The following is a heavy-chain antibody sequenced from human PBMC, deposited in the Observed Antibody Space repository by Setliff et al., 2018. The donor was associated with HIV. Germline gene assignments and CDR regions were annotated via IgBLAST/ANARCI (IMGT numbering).Heavy chain of an antibody. D-gene: IGHD5-12*01. J-gene: IGHJ4*02. Sequence: SLTCPVSGGSVSDTSYYWGWIRQPPGKGLEWLANVYYSGGTYYNPSLNSRVTISVDTSRNQFSLKLTSATAADTALYFCARLGDSGYDFRGYFDYWGQGKLVTVSS. CDR1: GGSVSDTSYY. V-gene: IGHV4-39*01. CDR3: ARLGDSGYDFRGYFDY. CDR2: VYYSGGT.